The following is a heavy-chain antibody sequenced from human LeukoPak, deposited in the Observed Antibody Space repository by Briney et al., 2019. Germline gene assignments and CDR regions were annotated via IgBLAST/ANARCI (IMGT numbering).Heavy chain of an antibody. CDR2: ISSSGSTI. CDR1: GFTFSSYE. J-gene: IGHJ3*02. CDR3: ASTRVGDAFDI. D-gene: IGHD2-15*01. Sequence: GGSLRLSCAASGFTFSSYEMNWVRQAPGKGLEWVSYISSSGSTIYYADSAKGRFTISRDNAKNSLYLQMNSLRAEDTAVYYCASTRVGDAFDIWGQGTMVTVSS. V-gene: IGHV3-48*03.